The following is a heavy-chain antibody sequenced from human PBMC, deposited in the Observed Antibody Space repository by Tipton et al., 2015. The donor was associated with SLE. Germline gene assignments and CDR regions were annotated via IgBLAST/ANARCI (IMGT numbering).Heavy chain of an antibody. D-gene: IGHD6-6*01. Sequence: TLSLTCAVYGGSFSDYYWSWIRQPPGKGLEWIGEINRSGSTNYNLSLKSRVTISVDTSKNQFSLNLGSVTAADTAMYYCATLSSIAARRDHHNYYFYKDVWGKGTTVIVSS. V-gene: IGHV4-34*01. CDR2: INRSGST. J-gene: IGHJ6*03. CDR1: GGSFSDYY. CDR3: ATLSSIAARRDHHNYYFYKDV.